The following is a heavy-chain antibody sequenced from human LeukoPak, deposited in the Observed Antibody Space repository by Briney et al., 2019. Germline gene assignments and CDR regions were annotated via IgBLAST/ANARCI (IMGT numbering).Heavy chain of an antibody. V-gene: IGHV4-59*06. CDR2: IYYSGST. CDR1: GGSISSYY. Sequence: SETLSLTCTVSGGSISSYYWSWIRQPPGKGLEWIGYIYYSGSTYYNPSLKSRVTISVDTSKNQFSLKLSSVTAADTAVYYCARGEDGYNSIDYWGQGTLVTVSS. CDR3: ARGEDGYNSIDY. D-gene: IGHD5-24*01. J-gene: IGHJ4*02.